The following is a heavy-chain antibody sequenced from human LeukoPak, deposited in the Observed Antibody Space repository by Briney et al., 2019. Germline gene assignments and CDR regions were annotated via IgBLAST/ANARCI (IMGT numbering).Heavy chain of an antibody. Sequence: GGSLRLSCAASGFTFSDYYVSWIRQAPGKGLEWVSYISSSSSYTNYADSVKGRFTISRDNAKNSLYLQMNSLRAEDTAVYYCARAGIFGVVIDYWGQGTLVTVSS. J-gene: IGHJ4*02. CDR3: ARAGIFGVVIDY. V-gene: IGHV3-11*06. D-gene: IGHD3-3*01. CDR2: ISSSSSYT. CDR1: GFTFSDYY.